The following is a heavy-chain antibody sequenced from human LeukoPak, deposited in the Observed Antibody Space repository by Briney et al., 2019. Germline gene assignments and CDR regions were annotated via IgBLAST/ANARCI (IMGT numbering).Heavy chain of an antibody. D-gene: IGHD2-15*01. V-gene: IGHV5-51*01. CDR2: IYPGDSDT. CDR1: GYSFSSYW. CDR3: ARQGHIVGGSWFDP. Sequence: GESLKISCKGSGYSFSSYWIGWVRQMPGKAPEWMGVIYPGDSDTRYRPPFQGQVTMSADKSPNTAYLQWRSLRASDSAMYYCARQGHIVGGSWFDPWGQGTLVTVSS. J-gene: IGHJ5*02.